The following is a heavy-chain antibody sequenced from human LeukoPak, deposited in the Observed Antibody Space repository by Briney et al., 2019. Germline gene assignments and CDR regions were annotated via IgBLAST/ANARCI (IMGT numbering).Heavy chain of an antibody. CDR1: GYTFIGNY. D-gene: IGHD3-10*01. V-gene: IGHV1-2*02. CDR2: INPKSGGT. CDR3: TVVNYGSGSYPLGY. Sequence: ASVKVSCKASGYTFIGNYMHWVRQAPGQGLEWMGWINPKSGGTKYAQKFQGRVTLTGDTSISTDYMEMSSLTSDDTAVYYCTVVNYGSGSYPLGYWGRGTLVTVSS. J-gene: IGHJ4*02.